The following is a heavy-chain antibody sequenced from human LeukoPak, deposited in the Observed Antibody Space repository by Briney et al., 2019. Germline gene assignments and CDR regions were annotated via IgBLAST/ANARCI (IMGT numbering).Heavy chain of an antibody. Sequence: PSETLSLTCTVSGGSISSSSYYWGWIRQPPGKGLEWIGSIYYSGSTYYNPSLKGRVTISVDTSKNQFSLKLSSVTAADTAVYYCARLRDFWTDYWGQGTLVTVSS. CDR2: IYYSGST. V-gene: IGHV4-39*01. CDR3: ARLRDFWTDY. D-gene: IGHD3/OR15-3a*01. J-gene: IGHJ4*02. CDR1: GGSISSSSYY.